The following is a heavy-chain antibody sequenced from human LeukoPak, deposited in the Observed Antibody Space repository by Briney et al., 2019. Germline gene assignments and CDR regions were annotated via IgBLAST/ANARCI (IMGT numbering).Heavy chain of an antibody. D-gene: IGHD3-22*01. V-gene: IGHV4-59*01. CDR1: GGSISSYY. Sequence: PSETLSLTCSVSGGSISSYYWSWIRQPPGKGLECIGYIYCSGSTNYNPSLKSRVTISVDTSKNQFSLRLSSVTAADTAVYYCARVTGYIVEDYFDYWGQGTLVTVSS. CDR2: IYCSGST. J-gene: IGHJ4*02. CDR3: ARVTGYIVEDYFDY.